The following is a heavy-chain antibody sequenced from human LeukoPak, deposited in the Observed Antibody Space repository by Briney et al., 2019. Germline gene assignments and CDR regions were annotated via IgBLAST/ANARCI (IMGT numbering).Heavy chain of an antibody. CDR3: AKGDGVGYYMDV. D-gene: IGHD2-8*01. Sequence: PGGSLRLSCAASGFTFSSYSMNWVRQAPGKGLGWVSGISNSGGSTYYADSVKGRFTISRDNSKNTLYLQMNSLRAEDTAVYYCAKGDGVGYYMDVWGKGTTVTISS. CDR2: ISNSGGST. J-gene: IGHJ6*03. V-gene: IGHV3-23*01. CDR1: GFTFSSYS.